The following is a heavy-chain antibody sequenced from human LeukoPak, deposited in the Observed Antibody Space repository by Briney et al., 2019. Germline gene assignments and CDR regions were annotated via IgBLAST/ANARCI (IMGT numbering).Heavy chain of an antibody. V-gene: IGHV1-2*02. CDR2: INPNSGGT. D-gene: IGHD3-3*01. Sequence: ASVKVSCKASGYTFTGYYMHWVRQAPGQGLEWMGWINPNSGGTNYAQKFRGRVTMTRDTSISTAYMELSRLRSDDTAVYYCARVGAYYDFWSGYFGFYYYMDVWGKGTTVTVSS. CDR1: GYTFTGYY. CDR3: ARVGAYYDFWSGYFGFYYYMDV. J-gene: IGHJ6*03.